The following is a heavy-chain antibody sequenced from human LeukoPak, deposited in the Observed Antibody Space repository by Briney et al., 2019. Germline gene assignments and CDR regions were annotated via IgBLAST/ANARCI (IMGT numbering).Heavy chain of an antibody. CDR2: INHSGST. CDR3: ARDRIKQGIGFDY. V-gene: IGHV4-34*01. CDR1: GGSFSGYY. D-gene: IGHD2-21*01. Sequence: KPSETLSLTCAVYGGSFSGYYWSWIRQPPGKGLEWIGEINHSGSTNYNPSLKSRVTISVDTSKNQFSLELSSVTAADTAVFYCARDRIKQGIGFDYWGPGTLVTVSS. J-gene: IGHJ4*02.